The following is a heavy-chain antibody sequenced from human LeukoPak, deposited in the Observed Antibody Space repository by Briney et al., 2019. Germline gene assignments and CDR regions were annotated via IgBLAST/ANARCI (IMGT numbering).Heavy chain of an antibody. CDR3: AREKSHYYDSSGYYRTRRYFDY. J-gene: IGHJ4*02. CDR1: GGSISSYY. CDR2: IYYSGST. V-gene: IGHV4-59*12. Sequence: SETLSLTCTVSGGSISSYYWSWIRQPPGKGLEWIGYIYYSGSTYYNPSLKSRVTISVDTSKNQFSLKLSSVTAADTAVYYCAREKSHYYDSSGYYRTRRYFDYWGQGTLVTVSS. D-gene: IGHD3-22*01.